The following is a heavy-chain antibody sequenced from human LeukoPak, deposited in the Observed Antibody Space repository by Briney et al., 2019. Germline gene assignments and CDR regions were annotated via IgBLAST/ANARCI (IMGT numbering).Heavy chain of an antibody. CDR2: ISYDGSNK. Sequence: GRSLRLSCAASGFTFSSYAMHWVRQAPGKGLEWVAVISYDGSNKYYADSVKGRFTISRDNSKNTLYLQMNSLRAEDTAVYYCARDIRWELLYYFDYWGQGTLVTVSS. J-gene: IGHJ4*02. CDR1: GFTFSSYA. V-gene: IGHV3-30-3*01. CDR3: ARDIRWELLYYFDY. D-gene: IGHD1-26*01.